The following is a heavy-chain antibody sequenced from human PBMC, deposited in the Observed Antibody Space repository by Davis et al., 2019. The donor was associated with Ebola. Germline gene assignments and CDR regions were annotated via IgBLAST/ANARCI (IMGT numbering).Heavy chain of an antibody. J-gene: IGHJ4*02. CDR2: IYYSGST. Sequence: GSLRLSCTVSGASISGSYYWSWIRQPPGKGLEWIGYIYYSGSTNYNPSLKSRVTISVDTSKNQFSLKLSSVTAADTAVYYCARIWHTSGDFDYWGQGTLVTVSS. V-gene: IGHV4-61*01. CDR1: GASISGSYY. D-gene: IGHD2-21*01. CDR3: ARIWHTSGDFDY.